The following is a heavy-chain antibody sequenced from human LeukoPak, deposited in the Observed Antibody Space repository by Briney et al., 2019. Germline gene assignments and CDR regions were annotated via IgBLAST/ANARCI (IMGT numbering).Heavy chain of an antibody. V-gene: IGHV3-72*01. D-gene: IGHD6-6*01. CDR2: IRNKANSYIT. J-gene: IGHJ4*02. CDR3: ATNVDSSAD. CDR1: GFTFSSYG. Sequence: PGGSLRLSCAASGFTFSSYGMHWVRQAPGKGLEWVGRIRNKANSYITEYAASVKGRFTISRDDSKNSLYLQMNSLKTEDTAVYYCATNVDSSADWGQGTLVTVSS.